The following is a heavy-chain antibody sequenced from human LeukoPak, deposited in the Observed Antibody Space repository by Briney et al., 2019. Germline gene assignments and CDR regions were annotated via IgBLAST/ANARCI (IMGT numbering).Heavy chain of an antibody. D-gene: IGHD6-25*01. CDR3: ARAYSTGYPADY. V-gene: IGHV3-53*01. CDR1: EFTVSVNY. Sequence: PGGSLRLSCAASEFTVSVNYMSWVRQAPGKGLEWVSFIYSGGSTYYADSVKGRFTISRDNAKNSLYLQMNSLRAEDTAVYYCARAYSTGYPADYWGQGTLVTVSS. J-gene: IGHJ4*02. CDR2: IYSGGST.